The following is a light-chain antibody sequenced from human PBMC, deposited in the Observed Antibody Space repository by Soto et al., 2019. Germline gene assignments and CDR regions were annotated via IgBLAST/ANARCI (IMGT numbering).Light chain of an antibody. V-gene: IGKV3-20*01. CDR1: QTVSITY. CDR3: QQYGSSRWT. J-gene: IGKJ1*01. CDR2: GAS. Sequence: GLTQSPGTMTLTPGESATLSCRASQTVSITYLTWYQQKPGQAPRLLIYGASSRATGIPDRFSGSGSGTDFTLTISRLEPEDFAVYYCQQYGSSRWTFGQGTKVDVK.